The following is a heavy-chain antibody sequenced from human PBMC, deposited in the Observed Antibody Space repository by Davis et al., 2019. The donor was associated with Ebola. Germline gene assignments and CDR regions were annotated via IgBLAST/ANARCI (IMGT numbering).Heavy chain of an antibody. D-gene: IGHD3-3*01. Sequence: AASVKVSCKASGYTFTSYDINWVRQATGQGLEWMGWMNPNSGNTGYAQKFQGRVTMTRNTSISTAYMELSSLRSEDTAVYYCARGITIFGVVIIRGDWFDPWGQGTLVTVPS. CDR1: GYTFTSYD. J-gene: IGHJ5*02. V-gene: IGHV1-8*01. CDR2: MNPNSGNT. CDR3: ARGITIFGVVIIRGDWFDP.